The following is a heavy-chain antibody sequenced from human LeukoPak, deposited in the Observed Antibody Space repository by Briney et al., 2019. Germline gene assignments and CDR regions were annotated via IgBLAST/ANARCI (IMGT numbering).Heavy chain of an antibody. CDR1: GFTFSRYA. CDR3: ARDPRWLDY. CDR2: ISVSGAYT. J-gene: IGHJ4*02. Sequence: GGSLRLSCAASGFTFSRYAMSWVRQAPGKGLKWVSSISVSGAYTYYADSVKGRFTISRDDSKNTLYLQMNSLRAEDTAVYYCARDPRWLDYWGQGTLVTVST. V-gene: IGHV3-23*01. D-gene: IGHD5-24*01.